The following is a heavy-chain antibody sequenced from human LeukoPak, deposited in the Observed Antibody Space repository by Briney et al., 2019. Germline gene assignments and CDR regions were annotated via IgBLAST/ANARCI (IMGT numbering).Heavy chain of an antibody. CDR3: ARDIGGATSFDY. Sequence: ASVKVSCKASGHTFTDYYMHWVRQAPGQGFEWMGRITPNNGGTNYAQKFQGRVTMTRDTSISTAYMELSRLRSDDTAVYYCARDIGGATSFDYWGQGALVTVSS. CDR1: GHTFTDYY. J-gene: IGHJ4*02. D-gene: IGHD1-26*01. CDR2: ITPNNGGT. V-gene: IGHV1-2*06.